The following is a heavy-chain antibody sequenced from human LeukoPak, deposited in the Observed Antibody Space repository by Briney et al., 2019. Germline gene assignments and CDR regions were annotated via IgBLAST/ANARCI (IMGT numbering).Heavy chain of an antibody. CDR3: ARTSSWYAGAWFDS. Sequence: KPSETLSLTCTVSRGSIRTADYYWAWVRQPPGEGLEWLGSIYFSGTPYFNPSLKSRVAVSIDTSKNHFSLKVTSVNASDTAVYFCARTSSWYAGAWFDSWGQGTLVTVSS. CDR2: IYFSGTP. J-gene: IGHJ5*01. V-gene: IGHV4-39*01. D-gene: IGHD6-13*01. CDR1: RGSIRTADYY.